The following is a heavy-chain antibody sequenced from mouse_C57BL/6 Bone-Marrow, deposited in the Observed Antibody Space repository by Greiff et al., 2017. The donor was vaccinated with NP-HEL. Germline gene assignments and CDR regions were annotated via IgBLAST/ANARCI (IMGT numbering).Heavy chain of an antibody. J-gene: IGHJ2*01. D-gene: IGHD1-1*02. CDR2: IDPSDSYT. Sequence: VQLQESGAELVMPGASVKLSCKASGYTFTSYWMHWVKQRPGQGLEWIGEIDPSDSYTNYNQKFKGKSTLTVDKSSSTAYMQLSSLTSEDSAVYYCAKGGGGLYFDYWGQGTTLTVSS. CDR3: AKGGGGLYFDY. V-gene: IGHV1-69*01. CDR1: GYTFTSYW.